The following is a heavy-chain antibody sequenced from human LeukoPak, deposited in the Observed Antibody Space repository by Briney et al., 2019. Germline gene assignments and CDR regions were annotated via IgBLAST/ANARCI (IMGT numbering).Heavy chain of an antibody. Sequence: ASVKVSYKASGYTLTSYGISWVRQAPGQGLEGRGWISAYNGKTNYAQKFQGRVTMTTDTSTSTAYMELRSLRSDDTAVYYCARDPGEPQLARFDYWGQGTLVTVSS. CDR1: GYTLTSYG. CDR2: ISAYNGKT. D-gene: IGHD6-13*01. CDR3: ARDPGEPQLARFDY. V-gene: IGHV1-18*04. J-gene: IGHJ4*02.